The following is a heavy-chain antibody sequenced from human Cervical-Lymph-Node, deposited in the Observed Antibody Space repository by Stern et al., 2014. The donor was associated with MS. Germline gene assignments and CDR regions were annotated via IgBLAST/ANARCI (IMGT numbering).Heavy chain of an antibody. J-gene: IGHJ4*02. CDR2: IIYSGSS. CDR3: ARFSLFGEYYFDS. V-gene: IGHV4-31*02. Sequence: VQLVQSGPGLVKPSQTLSLTCTVSGGSITRGGDYWSWVRQRPGNGLEWVGYIIYSGSSYYNPSLKSRVTISVDTSKNQFSLRLTSVTAADTAVYYCARFSLFGEYYFDSWGQGTLVTVSS. CDR1: GGSITRGGDY. D-gene: IGHD3-10*01.